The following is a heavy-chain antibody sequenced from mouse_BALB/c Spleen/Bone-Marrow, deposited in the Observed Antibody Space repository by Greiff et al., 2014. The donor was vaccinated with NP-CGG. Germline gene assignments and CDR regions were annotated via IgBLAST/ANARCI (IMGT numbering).Heavy chain of an antibody. CDR1: GYTFTSYW. D-gene: IGHD1-3*01. J-gene: IGHJ4*01. CDR2: IFPGTGTT. V-gene: IGHV1S132*01. Sequence: QVQLQQSGPELVKPGASVKLSCKTSGYTFTSYWIQWVKQRPGQGLGWIGEIFPGTGTTYYNEKFKGKATLTIDTSSSTAYMQLSSLTSEDSAVYFCARRRDNGEDLDYWGQGTSVTVSS. CDR3: ARRRDNGEDLDY.